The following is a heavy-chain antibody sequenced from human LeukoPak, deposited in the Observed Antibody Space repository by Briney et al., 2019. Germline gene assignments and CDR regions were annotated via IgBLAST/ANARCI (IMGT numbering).Heavy chain of an antibody. Sequence: KPSETLSLTCSVSGGSVRSYSWSWIRQPPGKGLEWIGYIHYSGTTNYKPSLKSRVIISVETIKNQFSLKLSSVTAADTAVYYCARHGGETLVATILHAFDIWGQGTMVTVSS. CDR2: IHYSGTT. CDR3: ARHGGETLVATILHAFDI. J-gene: IGHJ3*02. CDR1: GGSVRSYS. V-gene: IGHV4-59*08. D-gene: IGHD5-24*01.